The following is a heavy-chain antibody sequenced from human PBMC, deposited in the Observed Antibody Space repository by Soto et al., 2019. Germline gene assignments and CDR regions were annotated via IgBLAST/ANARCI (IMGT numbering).Heavy chain of an antibody. CDR1: GFTVSNTY. CDR3: AREGRTMVRGVYYYYGMDV. Sequence: PGGSLRLSCAASGFTVSNTYMTWVRQPPGKGLEWVSYISSSGSTIYYADSVKGRFTISRDNAKNSLYLQMNSLRAEDTAVYYCAREGRTMVRGVYYYYGMDVWGQGTTVTVSS. CDR2: ISSSGSTI. J-gene: IGHJ6*02. V-gene: IGHV3-11*04. D-gene: IGHD3-10*01.